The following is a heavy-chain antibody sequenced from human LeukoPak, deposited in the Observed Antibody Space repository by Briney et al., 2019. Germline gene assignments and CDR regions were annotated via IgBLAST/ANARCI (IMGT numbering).Heavy chain of an antibody. J-gene: IGHJ5*02. Sequence: SETLSLTCAVSGGSISSSNWWSWVRQPPGKGLEWIGEIYHSGSTNYNPSLKSRVTISVDKSKNQFSLKLSSVTAADTAVYYCARVYCSGGSCYDSRGWFDPWGQGTLVTVSS. V-gene: IGHV4-4*02. CDR3: ARVYCSGGSCYDSRGWFDP. CDR1: GGSISSSNW. CDR2: IYHSGST. D-gene: IGHD2-15*01.